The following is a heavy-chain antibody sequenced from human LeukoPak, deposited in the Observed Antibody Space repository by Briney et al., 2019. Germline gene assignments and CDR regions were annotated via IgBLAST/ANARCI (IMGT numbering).Heavy chain of an antibody. J-gene: IGHJ4*02. CDR2: VSGSGGDT. D-gene: IGHD3-22*01. V-gene: IGHV3-23*01. CDR1: GFSFSSHV. CDR3: AKDHNYESSGYYGGFDC. Sequence: GGPLRLSCAASGFSFSSHVMHWVRQAPGKGLEWVSGVSGSGGDTYYADSVKGRFTISRDNSKNTLNLQMNSVRAEDTAFYYCAKDHNYESSGYYGGFDCWGQGTLVTVSS.